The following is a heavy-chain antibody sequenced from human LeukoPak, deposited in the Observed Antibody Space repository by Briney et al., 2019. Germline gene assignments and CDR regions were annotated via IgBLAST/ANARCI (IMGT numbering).Heavy chain of an antibody. Sequence: GSLRLSCAASWVTVSSNYMSWVRQAPGKGLELVSGIYSGCSTYYADSVKGRFTISRDNSKSTLYLQMNSLRAEDTAVYYCATLPLYCRSTICSRGYSFDYWGQGALVTVSS. CDR1: WVTVSSNY. J-gene: IGHJ4*02. V-gene: IGHV3-53*01. CDR3: ATLPLYCRSTICSRGYSFDY. D-gene: IGHD2-2*01. CDR2: IYSGCST.